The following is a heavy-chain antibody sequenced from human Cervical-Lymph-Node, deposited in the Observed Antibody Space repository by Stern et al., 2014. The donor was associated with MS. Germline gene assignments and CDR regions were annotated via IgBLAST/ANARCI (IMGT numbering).Heavy chain of an antibody. J-gene: IGHJ4*02. CDR1: GFTFSSYG. CDR2: IWYDGSNK. Sequence: VQLVESGGGVVQPGRSLRLSCAASGFTFSSYGMHWVRQAPGKELEWGAVIWYDGSNKYYADSVKGRFTISRDNSKNTLYLQMNSLRAEDTAVYYCARGLGTYDSSGYWVFDYWGQGTLVTVSS. D-gene: IGHD3-22*01. V-gene: IGHV3-33*01. CDR3: ARGLGTYDSSGYWVFDY.